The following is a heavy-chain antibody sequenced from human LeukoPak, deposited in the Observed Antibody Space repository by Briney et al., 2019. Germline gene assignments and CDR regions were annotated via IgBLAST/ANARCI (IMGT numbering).Heavy chain of an antibody. V-gene: IGHV5-51*01. CDR1: GYSFTSYW. Sequence: GEPLKISCKGSGYSFTSYWIGWVRQIRGKRLEWMGTIYPGDSDTRYIPSFQGQVTISADKSIPTAYLQWSSLKASDTAMYYCARLGKNGYAADYWGQGTLVTVPS. CDR3: ARLGKNGYAADY. CDR2: IYPGDSDT. D-gene: IGHD5-12*01. J-gene: IGHJ4*02.